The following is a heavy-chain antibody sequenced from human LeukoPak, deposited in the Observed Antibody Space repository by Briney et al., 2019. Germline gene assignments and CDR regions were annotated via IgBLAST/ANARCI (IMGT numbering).Heavy chain of an antibody. J-gene: IGHJ4*02. CDR1: GYTFAAHH. V-gene: IGHV1-2*02. CDR2: ILPDGRDT. CDR3: SGRYGPGPV. D-gene: IGHD3-10*01. Sequence: GASVKVSCKASGYTFAAHHIHWVRQAPGQGLEWMGWILPDGRDTKYSQKFQDRMTLTTDTSTNTAYMELSSLIPDDTAVYHCSGRYGPGPVWGQGTLISASP.